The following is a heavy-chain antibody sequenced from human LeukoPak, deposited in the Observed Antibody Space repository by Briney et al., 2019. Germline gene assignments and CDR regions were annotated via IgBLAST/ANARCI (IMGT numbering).Heavy chain of an antibody. Sequence: PGGSLRLSCAASGFTFTNFGMHWVRQAPGKGLEWVALISYDGRKQYNADSVKGRFTISRDNSKNTLYLQMNSLRAEDTAIYYCAKDYYASGDGPFDYWGQGTLVTVSS. J-gene: IGHJ4*02. CDR3: AKDYYASGDGPFDY. V-gene: IGHV3-30*18. CDR1: GFTFTNFG. CDR2: ISYDGRKQ. D-gene: IGHD3-10*01.